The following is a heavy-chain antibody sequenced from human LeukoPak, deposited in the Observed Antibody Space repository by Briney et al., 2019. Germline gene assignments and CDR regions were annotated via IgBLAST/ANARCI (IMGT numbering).Heavy chain of an antibody. Sequence: PGEALKISWKAAGYSFSSYLIAWVRPMAGKGLWWMGIIYPRDSRTTYSPSFQGKVTISADKSISTAYLQWSSLKASDTAMYYCARHLSSITSCPNYWGSGTLVTVSS. J-gene: IGHJ4*02. V-gene: IGHV5-51*01. CDR2: IYPRDSRT. CDR3: ARHLSSITSCPNY. D-gene: IGHD2-2*01. CDR1: GYSFSSYL.